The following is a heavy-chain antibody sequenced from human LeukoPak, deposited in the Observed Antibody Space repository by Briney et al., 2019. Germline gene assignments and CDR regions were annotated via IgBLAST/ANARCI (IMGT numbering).Heavy chain of an antibody. CDR3: VRAVDY. CDR1: GGSISSYY. V-gene: IGHV4-59*01. D-gene: IGHD6-19*01. Sequence: PSETLSLTCTVSGGSISSYYWSWIRQPPGKGLDWIGYIYYSGSTNYNPSLKSRVTISVDTSKNQFSLKLSSVTAADTAVYYCVRAVDYWGQGTLVTVSS. J-gene: IGHJ4*02. CDR2: IYYSGST.